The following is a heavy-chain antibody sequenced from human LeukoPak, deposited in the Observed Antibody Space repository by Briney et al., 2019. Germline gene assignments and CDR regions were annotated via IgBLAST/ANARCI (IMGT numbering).Heavy chain of an antibody. V-gene: IGHV3-48*03. CDR2: IGSSGSTI. D-gene: IGHD1-1*01. J-gene: IGHJ4*02. Sequence: GGSLRLSCAASGLTFSDYEMNWGRQAPGKGLEWVSYIGSSGSTIHYADSVKGRFTISRDNAKSSLYLQMNSLRAEDTAVYYCARGWTIAKWGQGTLVTVYS. CDR3: ARGWTIAK. CDR1: GLTFSDYE.